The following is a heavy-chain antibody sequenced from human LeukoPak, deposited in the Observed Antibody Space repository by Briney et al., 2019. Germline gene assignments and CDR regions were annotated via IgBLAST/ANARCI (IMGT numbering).Heavy chain of an antibody. J-gene: IGHJ4*02. CDR1: GDSISSSSYY. Sequence: SETLSLTCTVSGDSISSSSYYWGWIRQPPGKGLEWIGSIYYSGSTYYNPSLKSRVTISGDTSENQFSLKLSSVTAADTAVYYCATTGSYYRSFDYWGQGTLVTVSS. CDR2: IYYSGST. V-gene: IGHV4-39*07. CDR3: ATTGSYYRSFDY. D-gene: IGHD1-26*01.